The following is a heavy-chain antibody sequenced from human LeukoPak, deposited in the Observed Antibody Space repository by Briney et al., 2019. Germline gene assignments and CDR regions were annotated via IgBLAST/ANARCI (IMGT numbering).Heavy chain of an antibody. CDR2: INSDGSST. CDR3: ARGRNTMVRGSPYGMDV. Sequence: GGSLRLSCAASGFTFSSYWMHWVRQAPGKGLVWVSRINSDGSSTSYADSVKGRFTTSRDNAKNTLYLQMNSLRAEDTAAYYCARGRNTMVRGSPYGMDVWGKGTTVTVSS. CDR1: GFTFSSYW. D-gene: IGHD3-10*01. J-gene: IGHJ6*04. V-gene: IGHV3-74*01.